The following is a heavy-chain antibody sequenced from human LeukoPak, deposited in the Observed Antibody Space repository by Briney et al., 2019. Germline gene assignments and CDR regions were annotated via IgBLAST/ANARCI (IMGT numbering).Heavy chain of an antibody. Sequence: PGGSLRLSCSASGFTFSSYAMHWVRQAPGKGLEYVSAISSNGGSTYYADSVKGRFTISRDNSKNTLYLQMSSLRAEDTAVYYCVSSPGRGGILSPERDYWGQGTLVTVSS. CDR3: VSSPGRGGILSPERDY. V-gene: IGHV3-64D*06. CDR2: ISSNGGST. CDR1: GFTFSSYA. D-gene: IGHD2-15*01. J-gene: IGHJ4*02.